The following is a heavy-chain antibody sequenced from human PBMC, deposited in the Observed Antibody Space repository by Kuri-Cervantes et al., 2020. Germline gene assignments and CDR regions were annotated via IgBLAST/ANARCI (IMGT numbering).Heavy chain of an antibody. D-gene: IGHD4-17*01. V-gene: IGHV3-30*07. CDR2: ISYDGSNK. CDR3: AKDRGRWQTVYYFDY. Sequence: GESLKISCAASAFTFSKYAMHWVRQTPGKGLEWVAVISYDGSNKYYADSLKGRFTISRDNSKNTLYLQMNSLRAEDTAVYYCAKDRGRWQTVYYFDYWGQGTLVTVSS. J-gene: IGHJ4*02. CDR1: AFTFSKYA.